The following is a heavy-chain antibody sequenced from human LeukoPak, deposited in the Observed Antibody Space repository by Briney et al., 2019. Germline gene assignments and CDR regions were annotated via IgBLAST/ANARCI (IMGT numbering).Heavy chain of an antibody. V-gene: IGHV1-8*01. CDR3: ARGPAVLLWFGELPSNWFDP. D-gene: IGHD3-10*01. Sequence: WASVKVSCKASGYPFTKHDINWVRQAPGQGLEWMGWMNLDSGNTGYAQKFQGRVTMTRNTSISTAYMELSSLRSEDTAVYYCARGPAVLLWFGELPSNWFDPWGQGTLVTVSS. CDR2: MNLDSGNT. CDR1: GYPFTKHD. J-gene: IGHJ5*02.